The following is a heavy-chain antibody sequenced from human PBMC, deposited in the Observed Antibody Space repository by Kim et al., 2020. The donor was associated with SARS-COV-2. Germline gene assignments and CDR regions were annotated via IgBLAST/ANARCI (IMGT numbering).Heavy chain of an antibody. CDR3: AKDITNSRPEGWYAGYYYYGMDV. CDR1: GFTFDDYA. V-gene: IGHV3-43D*03. J-gene: IGHJ6*02. CDR2: ISWDGGST. Sequence: GGSLRLSCAASGFTFDDYAMHWVRQAPGKGLEWVSLISWDGGSTYYADSVKGRFTISRDNSKNSLYLQMNSLRAEDTALYYCAKDITNSRPEGWYAGYYYYGMDVWGQGTTVTVSS. D-gene: IGHD6-19*01.